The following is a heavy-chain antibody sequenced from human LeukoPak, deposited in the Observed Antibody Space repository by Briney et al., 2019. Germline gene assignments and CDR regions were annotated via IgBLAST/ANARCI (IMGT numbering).Heavy chain of an antibody. CDR2: INHSGST. D-gene: IGHD1-14*01. V-gene: IGHV4-34*01. CDR1: GGSFSGYY. J-gene: IGHJ4*02. CDR3: ARGRSTFDY. Sequence: SETLSLTCAVYGGSFSGYYWSWIRQPPGKGLEWIGEINHSGSTNFNPSLKSRVTISVDTSKNQFSLKLSSVTAVDTAVYYCARGRSTFDYWGQGTLVTVSS.